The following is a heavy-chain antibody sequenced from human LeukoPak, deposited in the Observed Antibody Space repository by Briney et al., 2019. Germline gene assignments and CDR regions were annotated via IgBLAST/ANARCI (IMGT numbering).Heavy chain of an antibody. Sequence: SETLSLTCTVSGGSISSYYWSWIRQPPGKGLEWIGSIYYSGSTYYNPSLKSRATISVDTSKNQFSLKLSSVTAADTAVYYCARHSPLPYWGQGTLVTVSS. CDR2: IYYSGST. J-gene: IGHJ4*02. CDR1: GGSISSYY. V-gene: IGHV4-59*05. CDR3: ARHSPLPY. D-gene: IGHD2-21*01.